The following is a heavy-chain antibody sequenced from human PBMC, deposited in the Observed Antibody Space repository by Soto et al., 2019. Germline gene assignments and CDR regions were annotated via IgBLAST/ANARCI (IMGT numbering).Heavy chain of an antibody. J-gene: IGHJ4*02. CDR3: ARDGMTTGDT. CDR1: GVSVRSYT. V-gene: IGHV4-4*07. D-gene: IGHD2-21*02. Sequence: LSLTCIVSGVSVRSYTWSWVRQPANKGLEWIGRVFSSVSATYNPSLKSRVSISMDTPENRISLKLDSVTAADAGVYFCARDGMTTGDTWGPGTLVTVYS. CDR2: VFSSVSA.